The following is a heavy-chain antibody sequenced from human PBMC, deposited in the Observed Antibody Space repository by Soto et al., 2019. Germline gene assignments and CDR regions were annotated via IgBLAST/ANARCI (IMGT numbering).Heavy chain of an antibody. J-gene: IGHJ5*02. Sequence: QVQLVESGGGLVKPGGSLRLSCAASGFTFSDYYMSWIRQAPGKGLEWVSYISSSSSYTNYADSVKGRFTISRDNAKNSLFLQMNSLRAEDTAVYYCARDWRPLGPRSNNWFDPWGQGTLVTVSS. D-gene: IGHD3-16*01. CDR1: GFTFSDYY. V-gene: IGHV3-11*06. CDR3: ARDWRPLGPRSNNWFDP. CDR2: ISSSSSYT.